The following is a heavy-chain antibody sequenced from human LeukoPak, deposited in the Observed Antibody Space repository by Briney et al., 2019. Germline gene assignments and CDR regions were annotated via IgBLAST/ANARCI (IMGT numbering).Heavy chain of an antibody. CDR3: ARRDRGYSRYAFDI. Sequence: SETLSLTCTVSGASISSYYWGWIRQPPGKGLEWIGSIYYSGSTYYNPSLKSRVTISVDTSKNQFSLKLSSVTAADTAVYYCARRDRGYSRYAFDIWGQGTMVTVSS. CDR2: IYYSGST. D-gene: IGHD5-12*01. J-gene: IGHJ3*02. CDR1: GASISSYY. V-gene: IGHV4-39*01.